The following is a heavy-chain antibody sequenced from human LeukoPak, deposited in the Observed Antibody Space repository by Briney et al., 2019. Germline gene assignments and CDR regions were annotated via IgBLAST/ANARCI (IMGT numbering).Heavy chain of an antibody. J-gene: IGHJ4*02. CDR2: ISSSGSTI. D-gene: IGHD5-24*01. CDR1: GFTFSSYE. CDR3: ARWLQYVDY. Sequence: GGSLRLSCAASGFTFSSYEMNWVRQAPGKGLEWVSCISSSGSTIYYADSVKGRFTISRDNAKNSLYLQMNSLRAEDTAVYYCARWLQYVDYWGQGTLVTVSS. V-gene: IGHV3-48*03.